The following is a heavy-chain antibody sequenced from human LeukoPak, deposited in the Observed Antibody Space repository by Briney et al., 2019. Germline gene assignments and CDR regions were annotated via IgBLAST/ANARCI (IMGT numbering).Heavy chain of an antibody. CDR2: VYYSGTT. D-gene: IGHD2-8*01. V-gene: IGHV4-39*01. J-gene: IGHJ4*02. Sequence: SETLSLTCTVSGGSISSSSYYWGWVRQPPGKGLEWIASVYYSGTTYYDPSLRNRVIISVDTSKNQFSLKLYSVTAADTAVYYCATLDIRCSPEADYWGQGTLVTVSS. CDR3: ATLDIRCSPEADY. CDR1: GGSISSSSYY.